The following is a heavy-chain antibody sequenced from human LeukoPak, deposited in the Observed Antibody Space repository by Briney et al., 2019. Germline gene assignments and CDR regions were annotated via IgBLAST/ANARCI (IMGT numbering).Heavy chain of an antibody. CDR1: GFSFSSYA. CDR3: AKGSDIVQQQLGPLDY. J-gene: IGHJ4*02. CDR2: ISGSGGST. V-gene: IGHV3-23*01. D-gene: IGHD6-13*01. Sequence: GGSLRLSCAASGFSFSSYAMSWVRQAPGKGLERVSAISGSGGSTYYADSVKGRFTISRDNSKNTLYLQMNSLRAEDTAVYYCAKGSDIVQQQLGPLDYWGQGTLVTVSS.